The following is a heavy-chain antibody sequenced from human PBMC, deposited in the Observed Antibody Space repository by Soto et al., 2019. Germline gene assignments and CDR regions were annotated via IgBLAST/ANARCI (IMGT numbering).Heavy chain of an antibody. D-gene: IGHD2-15*01. CDR3: ARAYCSGGSCWAWSNWFDP. J-gene: IGHJ5*02. CDR2: IYHSGST. Sequence: SETLSLTCAVSGGSISSGGYSWSWIRQPPGKGLEWIGYIYHSGSTYYNPSLKSRVTISVDRSKNQFSLQLNSVTPEDTAVYYCARAYCSGGSCWAWSNWFDPWGQGTLVTVSS. CDR1: GGSISSGGYS. V-gene: IGHV4-30-2*01.